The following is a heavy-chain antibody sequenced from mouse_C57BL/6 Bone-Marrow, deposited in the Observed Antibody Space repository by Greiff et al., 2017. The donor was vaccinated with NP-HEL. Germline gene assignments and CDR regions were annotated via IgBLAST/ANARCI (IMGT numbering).Heavy chain of an antibody. CDR3: AIDGYYDY. Sequence: VQLQQSGGGLVKPGGSLKLSCAASGFTFSDYGMHWVRQAPEKGLEWVAYISSGSSTIYYADTVKGRFTISRDNAKNTLFLQMTSLRSEDTAMYYCAIDGYYDYWGQGTTLTVSS. J-gene: IGHJ2*01. CDR2: ISSGSSTI. CDR1: GFTFSDYG. V-gene: IGHV5-17*01. D-gene: IGHD2-3*01.